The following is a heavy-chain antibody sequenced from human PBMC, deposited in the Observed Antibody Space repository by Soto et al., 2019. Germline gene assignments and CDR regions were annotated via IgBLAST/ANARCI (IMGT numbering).Heavy chain of an antibody. CDR2: INHSGST. CDR3: ARGKVVTAIGVNYYGMDV. J-gene: IGHJ6*02. D-gene: IGHD2-21*02. V-gene: IGHV4-34*01. Sequence: PSETLSLTCAVYGGSFSGYYWSWIRQPPGKGLEWIGEINHSGSTNYNPSLKSRVTISVDTSKNQFSLKLSSVTAADTAVYYCARGKVVTAIGVNYYGMDVWGQGTTVTVSS. CDR1: GGSFSGYY.